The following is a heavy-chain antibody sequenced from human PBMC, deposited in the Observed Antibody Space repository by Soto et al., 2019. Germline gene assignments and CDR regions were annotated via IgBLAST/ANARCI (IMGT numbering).Heavy chain of an antibody. CDR1: GYTFTSYG. V-gene: IGHV1-18*01. D-gene: IGHD1-26*01. CDR3: ARVFSLYRPSLGGSWFDP. J-gene: IGHJ5*02. Sequence: QVQLVQSGAEVKKPGASVKVSCKASGYTFTSYGISWVRQAPGQGLEWMGWISAYNGNTNYAQKLQGRVTMTTDTSTSTAYMELRSLGSDHTAVYYCARVFSLYRPSLGGSWFDPWGQGTLVTVSS. CDR2: ISAYNGNT.